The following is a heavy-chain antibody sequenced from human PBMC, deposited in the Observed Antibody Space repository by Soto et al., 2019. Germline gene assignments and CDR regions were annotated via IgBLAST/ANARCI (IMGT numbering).Heavy chain of an antibody. Sequence: PGGSLRLSCAASGFTFSSYGMHWVRQAPGKGLEWVAVIWYDGSNKYYADSVKGRFTISRDNSKNTLYLQMNSLRAEDTAVYYCARQWYDFWSGPAVGYYYYGMDVWGQGTTVTVSS. J-gene: IGHJ6*02. V-gene: IGHV3-33*01. CDR3: ARQWYDFWSGPAVGYYYYGMDV. CDR2: IWYDGSNK. D-gene: IGHD3-3*01. CDR1: GFTFSSYG.